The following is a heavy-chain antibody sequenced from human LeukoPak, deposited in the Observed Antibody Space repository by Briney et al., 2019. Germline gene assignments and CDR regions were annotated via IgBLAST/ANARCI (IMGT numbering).Heavy chain of an antibody. CDR1: GFTFSNAW. Sequence: PGGSLRLSCAASGFTFSNAWMSWVRQAPGKGLEWVSAISGSGGSTYYADSVKGRFTISRDNAKNSLYLQMNSLRAEDTAVYYCARGEYGSGSYHIDYWGQGTLVTVSS. J-gene: IGHJ4*02. CDR2: ISGSGGST. V-gene: IGHV3-23*01. D-gene: IGHD3-10*01. CDR3: ARGEYGSGSYHIDY.